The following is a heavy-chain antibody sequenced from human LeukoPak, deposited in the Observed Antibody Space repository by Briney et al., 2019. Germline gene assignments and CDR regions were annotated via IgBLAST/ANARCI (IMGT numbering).Heavy chain of an antibody. CDR3: AREADFWSGYSTRVFDY. Sequence: PGGSLRLSCAASGFTFSTYWMHWVRQAPGKGLEWVANIKQDGSEKYYVDPVKGRFTISRDNAKNSLYLQMNSLRAEDTAVYYCAREADFWSGYSTRVFDYWGQGTLVTVSS. V-gene: IGHV3-7*01. D-gene: IGHD3-3*01. CDR1: GFTFSTYW. CDR2: IKQDGSEK. J-gene: IGHJ4*02.